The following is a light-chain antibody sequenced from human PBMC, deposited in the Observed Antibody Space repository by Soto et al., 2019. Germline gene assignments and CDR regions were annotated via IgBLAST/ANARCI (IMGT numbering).Light chain of an antibody. V-gene: IGKV3-11*01. J-gene: IGKJ5*01. CDR3: QDRNTWPPA. Sequence: EIVLTQSPATLSLSPGETATLSCRASQSVGIYLGWYQQRPGQAPRLLIYDASNRAAGIPARFSGSGSGTDFTLTITSLEYEDFAVYYGQDRNTWPPAFGQGTRLEIK. CDR1: QSVGIY. CDR2: DAS.